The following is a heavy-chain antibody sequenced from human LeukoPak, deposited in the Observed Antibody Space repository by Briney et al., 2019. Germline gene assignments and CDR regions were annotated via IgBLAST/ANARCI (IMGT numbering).Heavy chain of an antibody. CDR1: GYTFTGYY. CDR3: ASCRRHGSSCGAFDI. D-gene: IGHD6-13*01. Sequence: ASVKVSCKASGYTFTGYYMHWVRQATGQGLEWMGWMNPNSGNTGYAQKFQGRVTMTRNTSISTAYMELSSLRSEDTAVYYCASCRRHGSSCGAFDIWGQGTMVTVSS. V-gene: IGHV1-8*02. J-gene: IGHJ3*02. CDR2: MNPNSGNT.